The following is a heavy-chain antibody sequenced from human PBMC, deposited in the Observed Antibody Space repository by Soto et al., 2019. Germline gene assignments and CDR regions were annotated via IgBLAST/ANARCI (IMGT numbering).Heavy chain of an antibody. CDR3: ARAILGGTLHAFDI. J-gene: IGHJ3*02. Sequence: WWSLRLSCAASGFTCSAYAMSWFRQAPGKGLEWVSTISTASSTYYADSVKGRFTISRDNSRNTAYLQMSSLRAEDTALYYCARAILGGTLHAFDIWGQGTVVTVSS. D-gene: IGHD3-3*01. CDR2: ISTASST. CDR1: GFTCSAYA. V-gene: IGHV3-23*05.